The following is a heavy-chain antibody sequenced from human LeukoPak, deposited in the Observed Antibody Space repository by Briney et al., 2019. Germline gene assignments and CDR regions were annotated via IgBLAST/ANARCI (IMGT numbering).Heavy chain of an antibody. V-gene: IGHV4-39*01. J-gene: IGHJ4*02. CDR2: IYYSGST. D-gene: IGHD6-6*01. CDR3: ARREYSRLRY. Sequence: SETLSLTCTVSGGSISSSSYYWGWIRQPPGKGLEWIGSIYYSGSTYYNPSLKSRVTISVDTSKNQFSLKLSSVTAADTAVYYCARREYSRLRYWGQGTLVTVSS. CDR1: GGSISSSSYY.